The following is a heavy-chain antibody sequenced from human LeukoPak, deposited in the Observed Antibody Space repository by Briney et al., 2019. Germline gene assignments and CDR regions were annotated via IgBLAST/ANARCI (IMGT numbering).Heavy chain of an antibody. J-gene: IGHJ4*02. Sequence: PGGSLRLSCAASGFTFSSYWMHWVRQAPGKGLVWVSRINSDGSSTSYADSVKGRFTISRDNAKNTLYLQMNSLRAEDTAVYYCAKDVDYGDYAVDYWGRGTLVTVSS. CDR3: AKDVDYGDYAVDY. CDR1: GFTFSSYW. V-gene: IGHV3-74*01. CDR2: INSDGSST. D-gene: IGHD4-17*01.